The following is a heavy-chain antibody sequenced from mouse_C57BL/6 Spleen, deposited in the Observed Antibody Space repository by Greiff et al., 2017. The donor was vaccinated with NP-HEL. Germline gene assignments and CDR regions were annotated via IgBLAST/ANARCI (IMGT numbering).Heavy chain of an antibody. Sequence: EVKLLESGPGLVKPSQSLSLTCSVTGYSITSGYYWNWIRQFPGNKLEWMGYISYDGSNNYNPSLKNRISITRDTSKNQFFLKLNSVTTEDTATYYCARERAMVTTTGYYFDYWGQGTTLTVSS. CDR2: ISYDGSN. J-gene: IGHJ2*01. CDR1: GYSITSGYY. D-gene: IGHD2-2*01. CDR3: ARERAMVTTTGYYFDY. V-gene: IGHV3-6*01.